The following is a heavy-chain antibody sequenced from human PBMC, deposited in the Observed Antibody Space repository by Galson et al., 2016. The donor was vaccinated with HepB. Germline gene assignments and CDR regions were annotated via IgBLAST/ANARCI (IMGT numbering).Heavy chain of an antibody. V-gene: IGHV6-1*01. CDR2: TYYRSKWHN. Sequence: CAISGDSVSNNHAAWNWIRQSPSRGLEWLGRTYYRSKWHNEYAESREGRIVINPDTSKNQFSLQLSSVTPDDTAVYYCARVVELGRGFHVWGQGTTVTVSS. D-gene: IGHD3-10*01. CDR3: ARVVELGRGFHV. CDR1: GDSVSNNHAA. J-gene: IGHJ6*02.